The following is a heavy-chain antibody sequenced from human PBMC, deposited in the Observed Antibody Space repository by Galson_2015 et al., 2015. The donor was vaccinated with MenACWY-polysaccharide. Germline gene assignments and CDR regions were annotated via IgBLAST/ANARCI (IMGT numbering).Heavy chain of an antibody. V-gene: IGHV1-3*01. Sequence: SVKVSCKASGYTFTSYAMHWVRQAPGQRLEWMGWINAGNGNTKYSQKFQGRVTITRDTSASTAYMELSSLGSEDTAVYYCARVGIAARTFDYWGQGTLVTVSS. D-gene: IGHD6-6*01. J-gene: IGHJ4*02. CDR3: ARVGIAARTFDY. CDR2: INAGNGNT. CDR1: GYTFTSYA.